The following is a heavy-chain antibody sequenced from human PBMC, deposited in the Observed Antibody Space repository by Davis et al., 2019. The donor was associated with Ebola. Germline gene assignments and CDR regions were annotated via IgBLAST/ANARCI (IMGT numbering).Heavy chain of an antibody. CDR1: GFTDSSSY. CDR3: ARDVPFRGPFDS. D-gene: IGHD6-25*01. J-gene: IGHJ4*02. CDR2: VYNNGDT. V-gene: IGHV3-66*01. Sequence: GESLKISCAASGFTDSSSYMSWVRQAPGMGLEWVSTVYNNGDTFYADSVRDRFTISRDSSKNTLFLQMNSLRVEDTAVYYCARDVPFRGPFDSWGQGTPVTVSS.